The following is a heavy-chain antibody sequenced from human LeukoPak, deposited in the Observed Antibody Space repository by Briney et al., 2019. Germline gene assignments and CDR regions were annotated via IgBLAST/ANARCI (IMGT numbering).Heavy chain of an antibody. D-gene: IGHD2-15*01. CDR1: GFTFSNYA. Sequence: GGSLRLYCAASGFTFSNYAMHWVRQAPGKGLEYVSTITSNGGYTYYANSVQGRYTISRDNSKNTLYLQMGSLGAEDMAVYYCAGDISRITQGSGGFDYWGQGTRVTVSS. CDR3: AGDISRITQGSGGFDY. J-gene: IGHJ4*02. V-gene: IGHV3-64*01. CDR2: ITSNGGYT.